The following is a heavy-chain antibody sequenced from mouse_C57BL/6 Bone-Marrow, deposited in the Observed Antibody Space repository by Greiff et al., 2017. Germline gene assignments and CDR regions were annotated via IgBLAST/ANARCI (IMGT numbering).Heavy chain of an antibody. CDR1: GFTFSSYG. CDR2: ISSGGGYT. J-gene: IGHJ2*01. CDR3: DRLGYYGSSYFDY. Sequence: EVKLVESGGDLVKPGGSLKLSCAASGFTFSSYGMSWVRQTPDKRLEWVGTISSGGGYTYYPDSVKGRVTITRDNAKNTLYLQMSSLKSEDTAMYYCDRLGYYGSSYFDYWGQGTTLTVSS. V-gene: IGHV5-6*01. D-gene: IGHD1-1*01.